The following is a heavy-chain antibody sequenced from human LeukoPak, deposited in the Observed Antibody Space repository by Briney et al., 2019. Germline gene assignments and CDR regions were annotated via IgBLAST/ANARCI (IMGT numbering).Heavy chain of an antibody. Sequence: GSLRLSCAASGFTFSSYSMNWVRQAPGKGLEWISYICSGSSTIYYADSVKGRFTISRDNAKNSLYLQMNSLRAEDMAVYYCARGSDLKYFQYWGQGTLVTVSS. CDR2: ICSGSSTI. CDR1: GFTFSSYS. CDR3: ARGSDLKYFQY. J-gene: IGHJ1*01. V-gene: IGHV3-48*01.